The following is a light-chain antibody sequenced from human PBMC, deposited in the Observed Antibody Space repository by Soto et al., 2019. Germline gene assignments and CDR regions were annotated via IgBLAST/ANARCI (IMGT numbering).Light chain of an antibody. J-gene: IGKJ4*01. V-gene: IGKV1-12*01. Sequence: DIQMTQSPSSVSASVGDRVTITCRASQGITNWLAWYQQKPGKAPKLLIYAASGLPSGVPSRFSGSGSGTDFTLTISSLQPEDFDTYYCQPANSFPLTFGGGTKVDIK. CDR3: QPANSFPLT. CDR1: QGITNW. CDR2: AAS.